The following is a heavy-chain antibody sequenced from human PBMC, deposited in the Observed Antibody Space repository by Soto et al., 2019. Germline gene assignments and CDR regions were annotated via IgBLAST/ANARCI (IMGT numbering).Heavy chain of an antibody. J-gene: IGHJ6*02. Sequence: PVGSLRLSCAASGFTFDDYTMHWVRQAPGKGLEWVSLISWDGGSTYYADSVKGRFTISRDNSKNSLYLQMNSLRTEDTALYYCAKAYSSSPHYYYYYGMDVWGQGTTVTVSS. V-gene: IGHV3-43*01. CDR2: ISWDGGST. D-gene: IGHD6-6*01. CDR1: GFTFDDYT. CDR3: AKAYSSSPHYYYYYGMDV.